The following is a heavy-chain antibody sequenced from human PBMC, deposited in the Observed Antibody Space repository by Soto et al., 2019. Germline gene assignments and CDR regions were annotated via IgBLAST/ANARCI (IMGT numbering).Heavy chain of an antibody. Sequence: QVQLQESGPGLVKPSGTLSLTCAVSGGSISSSNWWSWVRQPPGKGLERIGEIYHSGSTTYNPSLKGRVTRSVDKSKNQCSLKLSSVTAADTAVYYCASLDSSRIGGDDAFDIWGQGTMVTVSS. V-gene: IGHV4-4*02. J-gene: IGHJ3*02. CDR2: IYHSGST. CDR1: GGSISSSNW. D-gene: IGHD3-22*01. CDR3: ASLDSSRIGGDDAFDI.